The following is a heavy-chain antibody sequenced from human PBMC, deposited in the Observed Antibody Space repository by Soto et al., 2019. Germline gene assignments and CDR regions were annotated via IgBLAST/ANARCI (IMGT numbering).Heavy chain of an antibody. CDR2: IKQDGSEK. CDR1: GFTFISYW. V-gene: IGHV3-7*03. Sequence: PWGTLRLSCAASGFTFISYWLNFIRHSQSKGREWVSNIKQDGSEKYYVDSVKGRFTISRDNAKNSLYLQMTSLRAEDTAVYYCARAAYDYRFDYYYYYGMDVWGQGTTVTVSS. D-gene: IGHD3-16*01. CDR3: ARAAYDYRFDYYYYYGMDV. J-gene: IGHJ6*02.